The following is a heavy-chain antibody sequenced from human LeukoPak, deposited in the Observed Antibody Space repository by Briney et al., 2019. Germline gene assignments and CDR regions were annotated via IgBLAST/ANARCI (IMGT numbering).Heavy chain of an antibody. J-gene: IGHJ4*02. CDR3: ARGQWLLL. V-gene: IGHV3-7*01. D-gene: IGHD3-22*01. Sequence: GGSLRLSCAASGFTFSNYWMSWVRQAPGKGLEWVANIKQDGSEKYYVDSVKGRFTISRDNAESSLYLQLNSLRAEDTAVYYCARGQWLLLWGQGTLVTVSS. CDR1: GFTFSNYW. CDR2: IKQDGSEK.